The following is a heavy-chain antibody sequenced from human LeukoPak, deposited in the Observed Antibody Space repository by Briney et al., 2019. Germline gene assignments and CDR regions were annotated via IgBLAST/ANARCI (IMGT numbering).Heavy chain of an antibody. CDR2: ITSDGTII. CDR3: AKDIVGGCDDY. D-gene: IGHD6-19*01. J-gene: IGHJ4*02. CDR1: GFSLSITW. V-gene: IGHV3-74*03. Sequence: GRCLRPSCGASGFSLSITWMQWVRQPPGQGLGWLARITSDGTIISYTEAVKGRFTISRDNAKNTLYLQMNSLRVDDTAVYYCAKDIVGGCDDYWGQGTLVIVSS.